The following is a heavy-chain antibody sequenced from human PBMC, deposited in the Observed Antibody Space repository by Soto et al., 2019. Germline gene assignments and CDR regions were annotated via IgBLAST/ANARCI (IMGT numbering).Heavy chain of an antibody. V-gene: IGHV3-33*01. CDR3: ARDRRYYDFWSGYSFAMDV. Sequence: GGSLRLSCAASGFTFSSYGMHWVRQAPGKGLEWVAVIWYDGSNKYYADPVKGRFTISRDNSKNTLYLQMNSLRAEDTAVYYCARDRRYYDFWSGYSFAMDVWGKGTTVTVSS. CDR2: IWYDGSNK. J-gene: IGHJ6*04. D-gene: IGHD3-3*01. CDR1: GFTFSSYG.